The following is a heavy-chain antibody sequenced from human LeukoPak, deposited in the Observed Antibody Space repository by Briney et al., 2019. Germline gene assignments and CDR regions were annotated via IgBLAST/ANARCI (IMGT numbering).Heavy chain of an antibody. D-gene: IGHD6-6*01. Sequence: GRSLRLSCVGSGFTFRSYGIHWVRHAPGKGLEWVAVIWYDGSNKYHADSVKGRFTISRDNSKNTVYLQMDSLRAEDTAVYYCARWGTSSVDYWGQGTLVTVSS. CDR1: GFTFRSYG. V-gene: IGHV3-33*01. J-gene: IGHJ4*02. CDR2: IWYDGSNK. CDR3: ARWGTSSVDY.